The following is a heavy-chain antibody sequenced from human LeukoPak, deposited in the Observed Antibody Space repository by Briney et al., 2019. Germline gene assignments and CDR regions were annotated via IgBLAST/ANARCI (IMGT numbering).Heavy chain of an antibody. D-gene: IGHD3-10*01. CDR3: ARDLGYYYGSGSFDY. J-gene: IGHJ4*02. CDR2: INPNSGGT. CDR1: GYTFTGYY. Sequence: ASVKVSRKASGYTFTGYYMHWVRQAPGQGLEWMGWINPNSGGTNYAQKFQGRVTMTRDTSISTAYMELSRLRSDDTAVYYCARDLGYYYGSGSFDYWGQGTLVTVSS. V-gene: IGHV1-2*02.